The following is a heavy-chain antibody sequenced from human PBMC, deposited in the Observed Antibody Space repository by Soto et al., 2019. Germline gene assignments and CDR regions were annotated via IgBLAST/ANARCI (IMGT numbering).Heavy chain of an antibody. Sequence: ESVGGVVPPGRSLRLSCAASGFTFSSYAMHWVRQAPGKGLEWVAVISYDGSNKYYADSVKGRFTISRDNSKNTLYLQMNSLRAEDTAVYYCARGSYYDSSGPIFDPWGQGTLVTVSS. J-gene: IGHJ5*02. D-gene: IGHD3-22*01. CDR1: GFTFSSYA. CDR2: ISYDGSNK. V-gene: IGHV3-30-3*01. CDR3: ARGSYYDSSGPIFDP.